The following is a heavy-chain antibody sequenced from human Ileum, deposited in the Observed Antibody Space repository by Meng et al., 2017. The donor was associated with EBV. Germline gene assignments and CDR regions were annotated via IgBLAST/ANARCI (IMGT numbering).Heavy chain of an antibody. CDR3: ARESYSDSSGYYSLDY. CDR2: IHHTEST. Sequence: QVAVQASGPGLVKPSGTLSLTCAVSGGSISSSNWWSWVRQAPGKGLEWIGEIHHTESTNYNPSLKSRVTISVDKSKNQFSLKLSSVTAADTAVYYCARESYSDSSGYYSLDYWGQGSLVTVSS. J-gene: IGHJ4*02. V-gene: IGHV4-4*02. D-gene: IGHD3-22*01. CDR1: GGSISSSNW.